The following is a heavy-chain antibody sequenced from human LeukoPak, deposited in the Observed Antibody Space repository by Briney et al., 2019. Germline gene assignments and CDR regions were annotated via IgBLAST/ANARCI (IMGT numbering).Heavy chain of an antibody. V-gene: IGHV4-31*03. CDR1: GGSISSGGYY. CDR2: IYYSGST. CDR3: AGEAYDSSGYRFDY. D-gene: IGHD3-22*01. J-gene: IGHJ4*02. Sequence: KSSETLSLTCTVSGGSISSGGYYWSWIRQHPGKGLEWIGYIYYSGSTYYNPSLKSRVTISVDTSKNQFSLKLSPVTAADTAVYYCAGEAYDSSGYRFDYWGQGTLVTVSS.